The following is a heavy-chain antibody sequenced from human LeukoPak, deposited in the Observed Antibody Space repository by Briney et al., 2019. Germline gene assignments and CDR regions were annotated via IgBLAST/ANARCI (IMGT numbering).Heavy chain of an antibody. D-gene: IGHD6-6*01. V-gene: IGHV3-9*01. CDR1: GFTFDDYA. CDR2: ISWNSGSI. Sequence: GGSLRLSCAASGFTFDDYAMHWVRQAPGKGLECVSGISWNSGSIGYADSVKGRFTISRDNAKNSLYLQMNSLRAEDTALYYRAKCCSSSPYYYYMDVWGIGTTVTVSS. CDR3: AKCCSSSPYYYYMDV. J-gene: IGHJ6*03.